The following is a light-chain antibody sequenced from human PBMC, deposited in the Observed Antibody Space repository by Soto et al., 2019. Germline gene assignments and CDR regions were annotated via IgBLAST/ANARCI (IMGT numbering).Light chain of an antibody. CDR2: EVN. J-gene: IGLJ1*01. CDR1: SSDVGAYNY. V-gene: IGLV2-8*01. Sequence: QSALTQPPSASGPPGQSVTISCTGTSSDVGAYNYVSWYQQQPGKAPKLMISEVNKRPSGVPDRFSGSKSGNTASLTVSGLQPEDEADYYCSSYGGPNNSNYVFGTGNKVTVL. CDR3: SSYGGPNNSNYV.